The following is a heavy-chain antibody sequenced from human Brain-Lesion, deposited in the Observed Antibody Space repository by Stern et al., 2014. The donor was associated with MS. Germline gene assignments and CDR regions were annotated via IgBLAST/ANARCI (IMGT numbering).Heavy chain of an antibody. D-gene: IGHD3-3*01. CDR1: GYIFTGYY. Sequence: VQLLESGAEVKKPGPSVKVSCKTSGYIFTGYYIHWVRQAPGQGLEWMAWINPNTGGTKYAQKFQGRVTMSRDTSISTAYVELSSLTSDDTAVYYCARDQRGITIFGVVTDYYYLGMDVWGQGTTVTVSS. V-gene: IGHV1-2*02. CDR2: INPNTGGT. J-gene: IGHJ6*02. CDR3: ARDQRGITIFGVVTDYYYLGMDV.